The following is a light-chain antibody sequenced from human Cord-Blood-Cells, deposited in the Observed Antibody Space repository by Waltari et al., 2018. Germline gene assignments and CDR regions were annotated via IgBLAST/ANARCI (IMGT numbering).Light chain of an antibody. CDR3: QQSYSTPWT. CDR1: QSISSY. J-gene: IGKJ1*01. CDR2: AAS. Sequence: DIQMTQSPSPLSASVGDRVTITCRASQSISSYLNLYQQKPGKAPKLLIYAASSLQSGVPSMFSGSGSGTDFTLTISSLQPEDFATYYCQQSYSTPWTFGQGTKVEIK. V-gene: IGKV1-39*01.